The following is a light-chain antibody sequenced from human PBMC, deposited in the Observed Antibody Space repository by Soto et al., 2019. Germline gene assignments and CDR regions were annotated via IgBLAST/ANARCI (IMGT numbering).Light chain of an antibody. CDR3: KQYNSYSAFT. Sequence: DIQMTQSPSTLSASVGDRVTITCRASQSISSWLAWYQQKPGKAPKLLIYKASSLESGVPSRFSGSGSGTEFTLTISSLQPDDFATYYCKQYNSYSAFTFGPGTKVDIK. CDR1: QSISSW. CDR2: KAS. V-gene: IGKV1-5*03. J-gene: IGKJ3*01.